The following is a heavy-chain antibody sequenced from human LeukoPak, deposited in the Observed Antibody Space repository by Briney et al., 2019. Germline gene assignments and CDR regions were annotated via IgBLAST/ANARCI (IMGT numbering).Heavy chain of an antibody. D-gene: IGHD6-13*01. CDR3: ARWAAAGSIYYYYMDV. V-gene: IGHV4-59*01. CDR2: IYYSGST. CDR1: GGSFSGYY. J-gene: IGHJ6*03. Sequence: PSETLSLTCAVYGGSFSGYYWSWIRQPPGKGLEWIGYIYYSGSTNYNPSLKSRVTISVDTSKNQFSLKLSSVTAADTAVYYCARWAAAGSIYYYYMDVWGKGTTVTVSS.